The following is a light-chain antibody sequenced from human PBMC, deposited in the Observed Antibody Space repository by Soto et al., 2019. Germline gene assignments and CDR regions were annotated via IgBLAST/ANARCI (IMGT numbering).Light chain of an antibody. CDR1: QDINRW. CDR2: VAS. CDR3: QQTNTFPVT. Sequence: DIQMTQSTSPVSASVGDRLTITCRASQDINRWLAWYQQKPGKAPKLLIYVASGLQSGVPSRFSGSGSGTDFSLTISSLQPEDFATYYCQQTNTFPVTFGQGTRLEN. J-gene: IGKJ5*01. V-gene: IGKV1D-12*01.